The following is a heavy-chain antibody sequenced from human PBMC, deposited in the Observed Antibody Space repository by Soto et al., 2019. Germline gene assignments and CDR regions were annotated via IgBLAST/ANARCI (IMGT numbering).Heavy chain of an antibody. V-gene: IGHV1-69*12. CDR2: IIPLFRTP. Sequence: QVQLVQSGAEMKEPGSSVKVSCKTSGGTFSSSAISWLRQAPGQGLEWMGGIIPLFRTPDYAQKFQGRATIAADEFTSTAYMELSSLRSEDTAVYYCARDNDRLQLGGNYYYILDVWGQGTTITVSS. CDR3: ARDNDRLQLGGNYYYILDV. D-gene: IGHD4-4*01. CDR1: GGTFSSSA. J-gene: IGHJ6*02.